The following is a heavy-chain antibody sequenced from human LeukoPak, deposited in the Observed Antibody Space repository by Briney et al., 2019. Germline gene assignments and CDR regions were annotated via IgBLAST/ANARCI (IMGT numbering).Heavy chain of an antibody. CDR1: GFTFSCYE. V-gene: IGHV3-48*03. J-gene: IGHJ3*02. CDR2: IATGGSAI. Sequence: GGSLRLSCAASGFTFSCYEMSWVRQAPGKGLEWVSYIATGGSAIYYADSVKGRFTISRDNAKNSLYLQMNSLRAEDMAVYYCVRGGYCSSTICYWYNAFDMWGQGTMVTVSS. D-gene: IGHD2-2*01. CDR3: VRGGYCSSTICYWYNAFDM.